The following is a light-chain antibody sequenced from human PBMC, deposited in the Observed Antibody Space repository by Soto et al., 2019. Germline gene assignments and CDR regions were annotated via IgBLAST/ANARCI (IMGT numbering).Light chain of an antibody. CDR1: SSDVGGYNY. J-gene: IGLJ3*02. V-gene: IGLV2-11*01. CDR3: CSYAGSYSRV. CDR2: DVS. Sequence: QSALTQPRSVSGSPGQSVTISCTGTSSDVGGYNYVSWYQHDPGKAPKLMISDVSKRPSGVPDRFSGSESGNTASLTISGLQAEDEADYYCCSYAGSYSRVFGGGTKLTVL.